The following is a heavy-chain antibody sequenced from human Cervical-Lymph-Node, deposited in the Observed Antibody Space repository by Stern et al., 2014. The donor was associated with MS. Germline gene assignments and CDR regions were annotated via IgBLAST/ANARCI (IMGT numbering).Heavy chain of an antibody. J-gene: IGHJ4*02. V-gene: IGHV1-18*01. CDR1: GYTFTSYG. Sequence: VQLVQSGAEVKKPGASVKVSCKASGYTFTSYGISWVRQAPGQGLEWMGWISAYNGNTNYAQKLQVRVTMTTDTSTSTAYMELRSLRSDDTAVYYCARMYYDFWSGSPYYFDYWGQGTLVTVSS. CDR3: ARMYYDFWSGSPYYFDY. CDR2: ISAYNGNT. D-gene: IGHD3-3*01.